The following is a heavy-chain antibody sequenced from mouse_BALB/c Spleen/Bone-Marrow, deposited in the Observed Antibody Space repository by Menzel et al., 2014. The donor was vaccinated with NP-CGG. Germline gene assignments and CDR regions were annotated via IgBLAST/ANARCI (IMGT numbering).Heavy chain of an antibody. CDR2: ISGGGNYT. D-gene: IGHD2-2*01. J-gene: IGHJ2*01. CDR3: ARNYYGYDGYFDY. CDR1: GFTFSSNG. Sequence: VQLKESGGGLVKPGGSLKLSCAASGFTFSSNGMSWVRQTPEKRLEWVATISGGGNYTYYPDSVKGRFTISRDNAENNLYLQMSSLRSEDTALYYCARNYYGYDGYFDYWGQGTTLTVSS. V-gene: IGHV5-9-2*01.